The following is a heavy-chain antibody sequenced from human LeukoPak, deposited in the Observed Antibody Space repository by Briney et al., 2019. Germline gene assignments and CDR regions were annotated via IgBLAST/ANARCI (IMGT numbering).Heavy chain of an antibody. CDR3: ARDRGRQWLDDDAFDI. V-gene: IGHV4-4*02. CDR2: IYHSGST. D-gene: IGHD6-19*01. J-gene: IGHJ3*02. CDR1: GGSISSSNW. Sequence: SETLSLTCAVSGGSISSSNWWSWVRQPPGKGLEWIGEIYHSGSTNYNPSLKSRVTISVDKSKNQFSLKLSSVTAADTAVYYCARDRGRQWLDDDAFDIWGQGTMVTVSS.